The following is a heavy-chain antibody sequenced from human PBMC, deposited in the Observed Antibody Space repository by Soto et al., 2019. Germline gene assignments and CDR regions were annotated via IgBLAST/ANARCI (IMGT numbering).Heavy chain of an antibody. V-gene: IGHV3-7*01. D-gene: IGHD1-26*01. CDR3: CHTWV. Sequence: VQMVESGGGLVQPGGSLRLSCAASGFSISDYWMSWVRQAPGKGLEWVGNINEDGSEEKYVDSVKGRFTISRDNARNSLYLQMNSLRVEDTAVYYCCHTWVGGQGTLVTVSS. CDR2: INEDGSEE. J-gene: IGHJ4*02. CDR1: GFSISDYW.